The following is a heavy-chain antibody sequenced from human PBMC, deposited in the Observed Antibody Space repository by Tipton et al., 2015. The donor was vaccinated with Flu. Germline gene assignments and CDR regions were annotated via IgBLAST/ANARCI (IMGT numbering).Heavy chain of an antibody. J-gene: IGHJ4*02. CDR3: VKGGYVY. CDR1: GFAFSSSW. Sequence: SLRLSCAASGFAFSSSWMTWFRLVSGKGLQFVASIKPDGTTRYYVDSVKGRFTVSRDNAQDSLYLEMNTLRVDDAAVYYCVKGGYVYWGQGTLVTVSS. CDR2: IKPDGTTR. V-gene: IGHV3-7*01. D-gene: IGHD3-16*01.